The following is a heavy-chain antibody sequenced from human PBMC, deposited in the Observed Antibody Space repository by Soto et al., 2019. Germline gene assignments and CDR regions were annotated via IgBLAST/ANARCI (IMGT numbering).Heavy chain of an antibody. D-gene: IGHD1-1*01. CDR2: IKQDGSEI. CDR3: ARGSRYNRH. V-gene: IGHV3-7*01. Sequence: SLRLSCAASGFTFSSYWMSWVRQAPGKGLEWVANIKQDGSEIYYVDSVKGRFTISRDNVKNSLYLQMNTLRAEDTAVYYCARGSRYNRHWGQGTLVTVSS. CDR1: GFTFSSYW. J-gene: IGHJ4*02.